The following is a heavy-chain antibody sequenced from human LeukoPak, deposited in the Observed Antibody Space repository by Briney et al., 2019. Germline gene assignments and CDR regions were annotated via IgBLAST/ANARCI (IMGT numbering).Heavy chain of an antibody. Sequence: PSETLSLTCAVYGGSFSGYYWSWIRQPPGKGLEWIGEINHSGSTNYNPSLKSRVTISVDTSKNQFSLKLSSVTAADTAVYYWARGNYYGDYSNIDYWGQGTLVTVSS. J-gene: IGHJ4*02. CDR2: INHSGST. V-gene: IGHV4-34*01. D-gene: IGHD4-17*01. CDR1: GGSFSGYY. CDR3: ARGNYYGDYSNIDY.